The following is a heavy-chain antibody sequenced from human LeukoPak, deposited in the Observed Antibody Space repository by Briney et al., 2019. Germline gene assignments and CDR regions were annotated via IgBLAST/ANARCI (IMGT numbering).Heavy chain of an antibody. V-gene: IGHV1-2*02. J-gene: IGHJ3*02. CDR2: IIPNNGGT. CDR3: ARGVLLQGRGAFDI. CDR1: GYTFSVYY. Sequence: ASVKVSCKVSGYTFSVYYIHWMRQAPGQGLEWMGWIIPNNGGTNYAQKFQDRVTMTRETSISTAYMELSSLTDDDTAVYYCARGVLLQGRGAFDIWGQGTMVTVSS. D-gene: IGHD2-21*02.